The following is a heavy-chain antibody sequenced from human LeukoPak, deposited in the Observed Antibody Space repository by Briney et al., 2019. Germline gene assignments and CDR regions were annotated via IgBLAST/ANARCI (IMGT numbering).Heavy chain of an antibody. CDR3: AGGIKVGAMGLADY. J-gene: IGHJ4*02. Sequence: GGSLRLSCAASGFTVSSNYMSWVRQAPGKGLEWVSVIYSGGSTYYADSVKGRFTISRDNSKNTLYLQMSSLRAEDTALYYCAGGIKVGAMGLADYWGQGTLVTVSS. CDR1: GFTVSSNY. CDR2: IYSGGST. V-gene: IGHV3-66*01. D-gene: IGHD1-26*01.